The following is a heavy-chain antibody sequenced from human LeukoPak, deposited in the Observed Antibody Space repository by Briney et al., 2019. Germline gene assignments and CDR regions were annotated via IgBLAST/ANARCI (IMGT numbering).Heavy chain of an antibody. CDR1: GYTFTGYY. D-gene: IGHD1-26*01. J-gene: IGHJ4*02. V-gene: IGHV1-2*02. CDR3: AREEVGAHRGCDY. Sequence: GASVTVSCKASGYTFTGYYMHWVRQAPGQGLEWMGWINPNSGGTNYAQKFQGRVTMTRDTSISTAYMELSRLRSDDTAVYYCAREEVGAHRGCDYWGQGTLVTVSS. CDR2: INPNSGGT.